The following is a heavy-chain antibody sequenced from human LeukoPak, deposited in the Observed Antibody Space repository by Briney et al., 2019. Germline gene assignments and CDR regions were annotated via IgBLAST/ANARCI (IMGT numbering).Heavy chain of an antibody. D-gene: IGHD2-2*02. J-gene: IGHJ6*02. CDR1: GFTFSSYW. CDR2: INSDGSST. V-gene: IGHV3-74*01. Sequence: GGSLRLSCAASGFTFSSYWMHWVRQAPGKGLVWVSRINSDGSSTSYADSVKGRFTISRDNAKNTLYLQMNSLRAEDTAVYYCAGSGYCSSTSCYKDYYYGMDVWGQGTTVTVSS. CDR3: AGSGYCSSTSCYKDYYYGMDV.